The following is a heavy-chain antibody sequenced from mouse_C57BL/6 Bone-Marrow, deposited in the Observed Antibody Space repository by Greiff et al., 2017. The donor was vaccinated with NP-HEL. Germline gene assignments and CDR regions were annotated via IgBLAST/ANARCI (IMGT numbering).Heavy chain of an antibody. Sequence: QVQLQQSGPELVKPGASVKLSCKASGYAFSSSWMNWVKQRPGQGLEWIGRIYPGDGGTNYNGKFKGKATLTADKSSSTAYMQLSSLTSEDSAVYFGASPFTTVVATRYFDVWGTGTTVTVSS. CDR3: ASPFTTVVATRYFDV. V-gene: IGHV1-82*01. D-gene: IGHD1-1*01. J-gene: IGHJ1*03. CDR1: GYAFSSSW. CDR2: IYPGDGGT.